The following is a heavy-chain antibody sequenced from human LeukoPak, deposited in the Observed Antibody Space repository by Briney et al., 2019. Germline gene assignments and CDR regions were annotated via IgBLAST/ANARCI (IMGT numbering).Heavy chain of an antibody. Sequence: SETLSLTCTVSGGSISSSSYYWGWIRQPPGKGLEWIGSIYYSGSTYYNPSLKSRVTISVDTSKNQFSLKLSSVTAADTAVYYCARLYSGWYSSPFDYRGQGTLVTVSS. CDR1: GGSISSSSYY. CDR2: IYYSGST. D-gene: IGHD6-19*01. CDR3: ARLYSGWYSSPFDY. V-gene: IGHV4-39*01. J-gene: IGHJ4*02.